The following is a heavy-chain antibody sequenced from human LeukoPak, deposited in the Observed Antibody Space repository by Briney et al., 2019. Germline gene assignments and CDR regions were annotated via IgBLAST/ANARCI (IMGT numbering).Heavy chain of an antibody. CDR3: AKDPLGSSGWYDFEY. D-gene: IGHD6-19*01. J-gene: IGHJ4*02. CDR2: ISSSSSYI. CDR1: GFTFSTYS. V-gene: IGHV3-21*01. Sequence: GGSLRLSCAASGFTFSTYSMNWVRQAPGKGLEWVSSISSSSSYIYYADSVKGRFTISRDNSKNTLYLQMNSLRAEDTAVYYCAKDPLGSSGWYDFEYWGQGTLVTVSS.